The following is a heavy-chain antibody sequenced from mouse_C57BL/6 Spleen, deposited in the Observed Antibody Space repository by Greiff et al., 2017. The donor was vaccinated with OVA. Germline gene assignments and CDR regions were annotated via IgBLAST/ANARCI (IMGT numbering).Heavy chain of an antibody. CDR1: GYTFTSYW. CDR2: IDPSDSYT. V-gene: IGHV1-69*01. J-gene: IGHJ2*01. Sequence: VKLQQPGAELVMPGASVKLSCKASGYTFTSYWMHWVKQRPGQGLEWIGEIDPSDSYTNYNQKFKGKSTLTVDRSSSTAYMQLSSLTSEDSAVYYCARYPITTVKGDYWGQGTTLTVSS. CDR3: ARYPITTVKGDY. D-gene: IGHD1-1*01.